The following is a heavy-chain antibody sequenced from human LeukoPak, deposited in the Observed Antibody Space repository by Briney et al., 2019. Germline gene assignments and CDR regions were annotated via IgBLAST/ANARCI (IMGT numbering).Heavy chain of an antibody. CDR3: ASGLEDIAARHQKYDY. J-gene: IGHJ4*02. D-gene: IGHD6-6*01. CDR2: IIPIFGTA. V-gene: IGHV1-69*05. CDR1: GGTFSSYA. Sequence: SVKVSCKASGGTFSSYAISWVRQAPGQGLEWMGGIIPIFGTANYAQKFQGRVTITTDESTSTAYMELSSLRSEDTAVYYCASGLEDIAARHQKYDYWGQGTLVTVSS.